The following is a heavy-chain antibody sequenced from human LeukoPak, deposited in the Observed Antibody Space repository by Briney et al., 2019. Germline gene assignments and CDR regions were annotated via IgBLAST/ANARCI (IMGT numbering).Heavy chain of an antibody. D-gene: IGHD3-22*01. V-gene: IGHV3-30*18. Sequence: GGSLRLSCAASGFTFSSYGMHWVRQAPGKGLEWVAVISYVGSNKYYADSVKGRFTISRDNSKNTLYLQMNSLRAEDTAVYYCAKSPGGGYYYDSSGYIDYWGQGTLVTVPS. CDR2: ISYVGSNK. J-gene: IGHJ4*02. CDR3: AKSPGGGYYYDSSGYIDY. CDR1: GFTFSSYG.